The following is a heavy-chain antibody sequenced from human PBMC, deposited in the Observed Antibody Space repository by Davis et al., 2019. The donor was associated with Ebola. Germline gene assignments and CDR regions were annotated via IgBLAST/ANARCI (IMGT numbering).Heavy chain of an antibody. J-gene: IGHJ4*02. CDR1: ADSINEYY. V-gene: IGHV4-59*01. CDR2: VYHSGNT. CDR3: ARDMGIAGTGEYDS. D-gene: IGHD6-13*01. Sequence: PGGSLRLSCSVSADSINEYYWAWIRQPPGKGLEWIGNVYHSGNTNYNPSLKSRVTISIDTSKKQFSLHLRSVGSADTALYFCARDMGIAGTGEYDSWGQGTLVTVSS.